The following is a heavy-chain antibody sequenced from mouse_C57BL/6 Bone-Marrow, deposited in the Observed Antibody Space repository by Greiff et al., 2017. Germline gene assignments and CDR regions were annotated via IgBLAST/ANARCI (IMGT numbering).Heavy chain of an antibody. V-gene: IGHV1-64*01. CDR2: IHPNSGST. J-gene: IGHJ3*01. CDR3: ASGYYRFAY. CDR1: GYTFTSYW. D-gene: IGHD2-12*01. Sequence: QVQLQQPGAELVKPGASVKLSCKASGYTFTSYWMHWVKQRPGQGLEWIGMIHPNSGSTNYNEKFKSKATLTVDKSSSTAYMQLSSLTSEDSAVYYCASGYYRFAYWGQGTLVTVSA.